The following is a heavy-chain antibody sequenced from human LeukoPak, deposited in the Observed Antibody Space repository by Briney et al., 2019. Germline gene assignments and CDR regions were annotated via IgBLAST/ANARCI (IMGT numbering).Heavy chain of an antibody. Sequence: SETLSLTCTVPGGSISSYYWSWIRQPPGKGREWNGYIYYSGSTNYNPSLKSRVTISVDTSKNQFSLKLSSVTAADTAVYYCARADYYGSGSSNDYWGQGTLVTVSS. J-gene: IGHJ4*02. D-gene: IGHD3-10*01. CDR3: ARADYYGSGSSNDY. CDR2: IYYSGST. V-gene: IGHV4-59*01. CDR1: GGSISSYY.